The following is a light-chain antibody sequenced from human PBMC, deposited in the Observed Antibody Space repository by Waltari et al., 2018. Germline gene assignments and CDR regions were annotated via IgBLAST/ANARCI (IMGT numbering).Light chain of an antibody. J-gene: IGKJ4*01. CDR3: QQLHTYPLT. CDR1: QDIAGY. Sequence: IQLTQSPSSLSASVGDRVTITCRASQDIAGYLAWYQQKPGKAPNLLIYVSSTLQSGVPSRCSGSGSGTVFTLTISSLQPEDFATYYCQQLHTYPLTFGGGTTVDI. CDR2: VSS. V-gene: IGKV1-9*01.